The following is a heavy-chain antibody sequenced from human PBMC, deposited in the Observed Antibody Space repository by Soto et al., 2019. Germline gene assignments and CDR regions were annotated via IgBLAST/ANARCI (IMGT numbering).Heavy chain of an antibody. CDR3: AREPILPPNAYDI. CDR1: GGSISSYY. V-gene: IGHV4-4*07. J-gene: IGHJ3*02. CDR2: IYTSGST. Sequence: SETLSLTCTVSGGSISSYYWSWIRQPAGKGLEWIGRIYTSGSTNYNPSLKSRVTMSVDTSKDQFSLKLSSVTAADTAVYYCAREPILPPNAYDICGRGTMITVS. D-gene: IGHD1-26*01.